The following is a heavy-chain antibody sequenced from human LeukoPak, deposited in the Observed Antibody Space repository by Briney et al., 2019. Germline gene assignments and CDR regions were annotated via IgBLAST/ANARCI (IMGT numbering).Heavy chain of an antibody. D-gene: IGHD6-6*01. J-gene: IGHJ4*02. V-gene: IGHV3-30*02. CDR2: IRYDGSHN. Sequence: GGSLRLSCAVSGFTLTNYGMLWVRQAPGKELEWVAFIRYDGSHNYYADSVKGRFTISRDISKNTLFLQMNSLRPEDTAVYYCAIDQVGARIDFDSWGQGTLVTVSS. CDR1: GFTLTNYG. CDR3: AIDQVGARIDFDS.